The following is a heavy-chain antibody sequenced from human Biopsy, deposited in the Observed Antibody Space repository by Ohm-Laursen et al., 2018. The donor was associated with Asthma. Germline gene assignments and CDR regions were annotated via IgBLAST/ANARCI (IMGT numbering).Heavy chain of an antibody. V-gene: IGHV3-30-3*01. CDR2: ISYDGSSI. Sequence: SPRLSCTASRFTYEMHCVRQAPGKGLEWAAVISYDGSSIYYADSVKGRFTISRDNSKNTLSLQMNSLTAEDTAVYYCAREGVAGTHIEDWGQGTLVTVSS. CDR1: RFTYE. J-gene: IGHJ4*02. CDR3: AREGVAGTHIED. D-gene: IGHD6-19*01.